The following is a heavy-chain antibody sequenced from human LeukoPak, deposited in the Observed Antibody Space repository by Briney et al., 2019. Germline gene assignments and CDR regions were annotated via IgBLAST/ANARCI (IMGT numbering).Heavy chain of an antibody. Sequence: PGGSLRLSCAASGFTFSRYSMYWVRQAPGKGLEWVSDVTASGDHAYYADSVKGRFTVSRDNSKSTLSLQMNSLRAEDTAVYYCAKAGPDNNYYYYSWGQGTLVTVSS. J-gene: IGHJ4*02. CDR2: VTASGDHA. D-gene: IGHD3-16*01. CDR3: AKAGPDNNYYYYS. V-gene: IGHV3-23*01. CDR1: GFTFSRYS.